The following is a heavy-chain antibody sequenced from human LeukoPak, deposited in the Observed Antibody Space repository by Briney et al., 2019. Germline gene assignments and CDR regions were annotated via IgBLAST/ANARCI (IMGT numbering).Heavy chain of an antibody. CDR3: ARSSIAAAEKYYYYYGMDV. V-gene: IGHV3-23*01. Sequence: GGSLRLSCAASGFTLSSYAMNWVRQAPGKGLEWVSFISGGGDITYYADSVKGRFTISRDNSKNTLYLQMNSLRAEDTAVYYCARSSIAAAEKYYYYYGMDVWGQGTTVTVSS. J-gene: IGHJ6*02. D-gene: IGHD6-13*01. CDR2: ISGGGDIT. CDR1: GFTLSSYA.